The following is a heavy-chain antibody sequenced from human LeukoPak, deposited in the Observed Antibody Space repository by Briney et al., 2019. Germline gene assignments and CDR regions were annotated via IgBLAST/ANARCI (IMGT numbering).Heavy chain of an antibody. Sequence: GGSLRLSCAASGFTFSSYWMSWVRQAPGKGLEWVANIKQDGSEKYYVDSVKGRFTISRDNAKNPLYLQMNSLRAEDTAVYYCARDVSYGYYYAYYFDYWGQGTLVTVSS. CDR3: ARDVSYGYYYAYYFDY. CDR1: GFTFSSYW. D-gene: IGHD3-22*01. CDR2: IKQDGSEK. J-gene: IGHJ4*02. V-gene: IGHV3-7*01.